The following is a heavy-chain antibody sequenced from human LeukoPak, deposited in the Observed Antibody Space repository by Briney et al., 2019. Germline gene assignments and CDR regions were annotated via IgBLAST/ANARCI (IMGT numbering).Heavy chain of an antibody. D-gene: IGHD5/OR15-5a*01. J-gene: IGHJ6*03. Sequence: GGSLRLSCAASGFTFSDYYMSWIRQAPGKGLEWVANIKQDGSEKYYVDSVKGRFTISRDNAKNSLYLQMNSLRAEDTAVYYCARDVSRTYMDVWGKGTTVTASS. CDR3: ARDVSRTYMDV. V-gene: IGHV3-7*01. CDR1: GFTFSDYY. CDR2: IKQDGSEK.